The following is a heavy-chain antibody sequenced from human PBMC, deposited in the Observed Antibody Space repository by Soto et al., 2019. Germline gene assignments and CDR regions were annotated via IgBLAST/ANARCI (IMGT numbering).Heavy chain of an antibody. CDR1: GFTFSSYE. J-gene: IGHJ4*02. Sequence: GGSLRLSCSASGFTFSSYEMNWVRQAPGKGLEWVSYISSSGSTIYYADSVKGRFTISRDNAKNSLYLQMNSLRAEDTAVYYCARDGLATIMDYWGQGTLVTVSS. CDR3: ARDGLATIMDY. V-gene: IGHV3-48*03. CDR2: ISSSGSTI. D-gene: IGHD5-12*01.